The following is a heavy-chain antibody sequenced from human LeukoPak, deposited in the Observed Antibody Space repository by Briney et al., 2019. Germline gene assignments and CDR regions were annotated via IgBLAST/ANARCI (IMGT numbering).Heavy chain of an antibody. Sequence: VSVKVSCKVSGDTLSDVSIHWVRQAPGKGLEWMGSFEAEDGERFYAQKFEGRVIMTEDTSTDTAYMEMSRLTSEDTAVYYCAREGGYGVNNLFEYWGQGTLVTVSS. CDR3: AREGGYGVNNLFEY. CDR2: FEAEDGER. J-gene: IGHJ4*02. V-gene: IGHV1-24*01. D-gene: IGHD4-23*01. CDR1: GDTLSDVS.